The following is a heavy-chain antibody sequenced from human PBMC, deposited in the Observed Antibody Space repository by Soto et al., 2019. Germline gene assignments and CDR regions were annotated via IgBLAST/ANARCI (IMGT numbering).Heavy chain of an antibody. Sequence: EVQLVESGGDLVKPGGSLRLSCAASGFSITNAWMTWVRQPPGKGLEWVGRIKSKTDGGTTDYVAPVKGRFTISRDDSKNTLYLQMNSLKTEDTAVYYCTTRXXXXXXXXXXXXXXMDVWGQGTTVTVSS. CDR2: IKSKTDGGTT. CDR1: GFSITNAW. J-gene: IGHJ6*02. CDR3: TTRXXXXXXXXXXXXXXMDV. V-gene: IGHV3-15*01.